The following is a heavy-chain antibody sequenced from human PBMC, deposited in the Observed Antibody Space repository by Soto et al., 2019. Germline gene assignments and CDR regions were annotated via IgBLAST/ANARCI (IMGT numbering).Heavy chain of an antibody. D-gene: IGHD2-15*01. CDR3: ARASSDPYSFGPTDY. V-gene: IGHV4-59*01. J-gene: IGHJ4*02. CDR1: GGSISSYY. Sequence: NPPETLSLTCTVSGGSISSYYWSWIRQPPGKGLEWIGYIYYSGSTNYNPSLKSRVTISVETSKNQFSLKLSSVTAADTAVYYCARASSDPYSFGPTDYWGQGTLVNVSS. CDR2: IYYSGST.